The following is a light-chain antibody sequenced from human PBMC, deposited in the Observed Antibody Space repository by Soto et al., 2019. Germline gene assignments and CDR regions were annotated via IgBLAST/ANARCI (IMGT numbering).Light chain of an antibody. CDR2: TAS. Sequence: DIPMTQSPSSVSASVGDRVTITCRASQGVSTWLAWYPQKPGKAPTLLIYTASSLQSRDPSRFSGGGSATDFTLTISSLQAEDFATYYYQQTNAFPFTFGGGTKVEI. J-gene: IGKJ4*01. V-gene: IGKV1D-12*01. CDR3: QQTNAFPFT. CDR1: QGVSTW.